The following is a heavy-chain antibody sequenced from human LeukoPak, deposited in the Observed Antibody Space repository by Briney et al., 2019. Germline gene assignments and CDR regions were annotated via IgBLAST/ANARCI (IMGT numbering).Heavy chain of an antibody. CDR3: SLVGIAAATAHLDY. V-gene: IGHV3-30*02. D-gene: IGHD6-13*01. J-gene: IGHJ4*02. CDR2: IRYDGSNK. Sequence: SGGSLRLSCAASGFTFSSYGMHWVRQAPGKGLEWVAFIRYDGSNKYYADSVKGRFTISRDNSKNTLYLQMNSLRAEDTAVYYCSLVGIAAATAHLDYWGQGTLVTVSS. CDR1: GFTFSSYG.